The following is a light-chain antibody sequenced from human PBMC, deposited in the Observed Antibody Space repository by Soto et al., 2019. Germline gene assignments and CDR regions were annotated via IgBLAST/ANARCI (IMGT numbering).Light chain of an antibody. CDR1: QGISSY. Sequence: DIQLTQSPSFLSASLGDRVTITCRASQGISSYLAWYQQKPGNVPKLLIYAASTLQSGAPSRFSGSGFGTQFTLTISSLQPEDFATYYCQQANSYPITFGQGTRLEI. J-gene: IGKJ5*01. V-gene: IGKV1-9*01. CDR2: AAS. CDR3: QQANSYPIT.